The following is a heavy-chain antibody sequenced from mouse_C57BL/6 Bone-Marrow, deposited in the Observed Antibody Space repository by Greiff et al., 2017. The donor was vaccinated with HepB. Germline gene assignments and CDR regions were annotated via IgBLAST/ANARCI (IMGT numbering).Heavy chain of an antibody. CDR3: AKIYYDYLAWFAY. CDR1: GFTFSDYG. V-gene: IGHV5-17*01. Sequence: EVMLVESGGGLVKPGGSLKLSCAASGFTFSDYGMHWVRQAPEKGLEWVAYISSGSSTIYYADTVKGRFTISRDNAKNTLFLQMTSLRSEDTAMYYCAKIYYDYLAWFAYWGQGTLVTVSA. CDR2: ISSGSSTI. D-gene: IGHD2-4*01. J-gene: IGHJ3*01.